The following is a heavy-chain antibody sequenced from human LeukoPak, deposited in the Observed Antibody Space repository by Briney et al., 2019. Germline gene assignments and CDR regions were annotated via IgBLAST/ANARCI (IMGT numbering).Heavy chain of an antibody. CDR2: IYPGDSDT. Sequence: GESLKISCKGSGYSFTSYWIGWVGQMPGKGLEWMGIIYPGDSDTRFSPSFQGQVTMSVDKSITTAYLQWNSLKTSDTAIYFCARQPIDYGPDYWGQGTLVTVSS. J-gene: IGHJ4*02. V-gene: IGHV5-51*01. CDR3: ARQPIDYGPDY. D-gene: IGHD4/OR15-4a*01. CDR1: GYSFTSYW.